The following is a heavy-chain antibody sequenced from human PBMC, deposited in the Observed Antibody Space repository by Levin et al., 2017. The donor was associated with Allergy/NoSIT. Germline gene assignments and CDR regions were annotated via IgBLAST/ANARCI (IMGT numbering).Heavy chain of an antibody. J-gene: IGHJ6*02. Sequence: SQTLSLTCTVSGAFISNYYWSWIRQPPGKGLEWIGYISSSGSTIYNPSLDSRTNISVDMSKNHFSLRLRSVTAADTAVYYCATVPVYGLDVWGQGTTVTVS. CDR1: GAFISNYY. CDR3: ATVPVYGLDV. CDR2: ISSSGST. V-gene: IGHV4-59*01.